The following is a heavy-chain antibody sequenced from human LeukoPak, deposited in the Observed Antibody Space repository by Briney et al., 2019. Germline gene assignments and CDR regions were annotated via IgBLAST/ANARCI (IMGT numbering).Heavy chain of an antibody. D-gene: IGHD3-9*01. Sequence: SETLSLTCNVSGGSISSSSYYWGWIRQPPGKGLEWIGSIYYSGSTYYNPSLKSRVTISVDTSKNQFSLKLSSVTAADTAVYYCARRVYDILTGYYVWFDPWGQGTLVTVSS. CDR3: ARRVYDILTGYYVWFDP. CDR2: IYYSGST. CDR1: GGSISSSSYY. V-gene: IGHV4-39*01. J-gene: IGHJ5*02.